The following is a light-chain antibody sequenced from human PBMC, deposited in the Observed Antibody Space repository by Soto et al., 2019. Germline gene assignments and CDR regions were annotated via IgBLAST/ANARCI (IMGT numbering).Light chain of an antibody. V-gene: IGKV1-5*01. CDR2: DAS. J-gene: IGKJ2*01. CDR3: QQYNSYSVNA. Sequence: DLQMTQSPYTLSAYVGARVTITCRASQSISGWLAWYQQKPGKAPKLLIYDASSLESGVPSRFSGSGSGTEFTLTISRLQPDDFATYYCQQYNSYSVNAFGQGTKLEIK. CDR1: QSISGW.